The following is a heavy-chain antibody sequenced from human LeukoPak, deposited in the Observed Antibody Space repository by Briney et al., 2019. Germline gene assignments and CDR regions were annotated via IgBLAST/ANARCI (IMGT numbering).Heavy chain of an antibody. CDR2: IYYSGNT. CDR1: GVSISSSNSY. D-gene: IGHD1-26*01. V-gene: IGHV4-39*01. CDR3: ARGVGVGAPIYYYYYYMDV. Sequence: SETLSLTCTVSGVSISSSNSYWGWIRQPPGKGLEWIGSIYYSGNTYYNASLKSQVSISIDTSKNQFSLRLTSVAAADTAVYYCARGVGVGAPIYYYYYYMDVWGKGTTVTVSS. J-gene: IGHJ6*03.